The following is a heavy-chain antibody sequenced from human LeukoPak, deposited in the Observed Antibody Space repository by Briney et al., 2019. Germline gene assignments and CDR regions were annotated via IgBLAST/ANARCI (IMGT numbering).Heavy chain of an antibody. Sequence: GGSLRLSCAASGFTFSSYAMSWVRQAPGKGPEWVSGIRANGGNTYYADSVKGRFTISRDNSKNTLYLQMNSLRAEDTAVYYCASGGVVVPAAGYYYGMDVWGQGTTVTVSS. CDR3: ASGGVVVPAAGYYYGMDV. CDR2: IRANGGNT. D-gene: IGHD2-2*01. CDR1: GFTFSSYA. V-gene: IGHV3-23*01. J-gene: IGHJ6*02.